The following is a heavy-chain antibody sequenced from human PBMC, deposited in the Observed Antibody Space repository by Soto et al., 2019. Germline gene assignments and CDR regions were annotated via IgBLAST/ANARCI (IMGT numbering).Heavy chain of an antibody. CDR3: ARDLKDYYESSGYLRGGFYP. D-gene: IGHD3-22*01. Sequence: QVQLVESGGGVVQPGRSLRLSCAASGFTFSSYGIHWVRQAPGKGLEWVAAISYDGSNKYYADSVKGRLTISRENSKNTVYLQMNSLRDEDTAVYYCARDLKDYYESSGYLRGGFYPWGQGTRVNVSS. CDR1: GFTFSSYG. CDR2: ISYDGSNK. J-gene: IGHJ5*02. V-gene: IGHV3-30*03.